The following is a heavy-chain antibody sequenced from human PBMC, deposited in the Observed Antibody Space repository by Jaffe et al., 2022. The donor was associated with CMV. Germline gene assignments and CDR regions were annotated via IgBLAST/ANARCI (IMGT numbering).Heavy chain of an antibody. CDR3: ACLPYYYDSSGYYRPFDY. V-gene: IGHV4-4*02. J-gene: IGHJ4*02. D-gene: IGHD3-22*01. CDR1: GGSISSSNW. CDR2: IYHSGST. Sequence: QVQLQESGPGLVKPSGTLSLTCAVSGGSISSSNWWSWVRQPPGKGLEWIGEIYHSGSTNYNPSLKSRVTISVDKSKNQFSLKLSSVTAADTAVYYCACLPYYYDSSGYYRPFDYWGQGTLVTVSS.